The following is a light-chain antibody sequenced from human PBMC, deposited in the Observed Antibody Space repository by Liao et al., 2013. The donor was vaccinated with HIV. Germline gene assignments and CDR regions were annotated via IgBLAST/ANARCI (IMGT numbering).Light chain of an antibody. V-gene: IGLV3-1*01. CDR2: KDS. Sequence: SYELTQPPSVSVSPGQTARITCSGEALPKQYAYWYRQKPGQAPVLLIYKDSERPSGIPERFSGSNSGNTATLTISGTQAMDEADYYCQAWDSSTLVFGGGTKLTVL. CDR1: ALPKQY. CDR3: QAWDSSTLV. J-gene: IGLJ2*01.